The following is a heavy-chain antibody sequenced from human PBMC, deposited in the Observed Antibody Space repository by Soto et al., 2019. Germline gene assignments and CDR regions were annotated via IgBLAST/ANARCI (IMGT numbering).Heavy chain of an antibody. V-gene: IGHV4-39*01. CDR1: GGSISSNSYY. CDR2: MYYSGAT. CDR3: AIHAAYDSVWGKSDGSDY. Sequence: QLQLQESGPGLVKPSETLSLACTVSGGSISSNSYYWDWIRQPPGKGLEWIGSMYYSGATYHNPSLQSRVTISVDTSKHQFSLHLSSVTAADTAVYYCAIHAAYDSVWGKSDGSDYWGQGTLVTVSS. D-gene: IGHD3-16*01. J-gene: IGHJ4*02.